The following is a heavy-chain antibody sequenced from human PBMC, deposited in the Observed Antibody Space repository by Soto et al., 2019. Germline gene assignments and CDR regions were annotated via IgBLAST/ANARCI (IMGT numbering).Heavy chain of an antibody. CDR2: IIPIFGTA. V-gene: IGHV1-69*12. CDR1: GGTFSSYA. CDR3: ARSVGSITIFGVGGYYYYYGMDV. J-gene: IGHJ6*02. D-gene: IGHD3-3*01. Sequence: QVQLVQSGAEVKKPGSSVKVSCKASGGTFSSYAISWVRQAPGQGLEWMGGIIPIFGTANYAQKFQGRVTISADESTSTAYTELSSLRSEDTAVHYCARSVGSITIFGVGGYYYYYGMDVWGQGTTVTVSS.